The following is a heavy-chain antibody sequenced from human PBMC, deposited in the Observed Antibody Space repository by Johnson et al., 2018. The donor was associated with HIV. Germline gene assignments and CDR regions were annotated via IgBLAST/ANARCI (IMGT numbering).Heavy chain of an antibody. CDR1: GFTFSNFA. Sequence: VESGGGVVQPGRSLRLSCAASGFTFSNFAMHWVRQAPGKGLEWVVVISYDGSNKYFADSVKGRFTISRDNSKNSLYLQMNSLRAEDTAVYYCARDNLRQLDAFDIWGQGTMVTVSS. CDR2: ISYDGSNK. CDR3: ARDNLRQLDAFDI. V-gene: IGHV3-30*04. D-gene: IGHD3-16*01. J-gene: IGHJ3*02.